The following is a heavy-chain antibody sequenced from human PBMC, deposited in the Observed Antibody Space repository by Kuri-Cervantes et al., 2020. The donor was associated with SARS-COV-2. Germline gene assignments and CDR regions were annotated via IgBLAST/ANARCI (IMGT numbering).Heavy chain of an antibody. J-gene: IGHJ6*03. V-gene: IGHV3-74*01. CDR1: GFTFSSYW. Sequence: GESLKISCAASGFTFSSYWMHWVRQAPGKGLVWVSRINSDGSSTSYADSVKGRFTISRDDAKNSLYLQMSSLRAEDTAVYYCAKEGTHLSSYYYMDVWGKGTTVTVSS. CDR2: INSDGSST. D-gene: IGHD2/OR15-2a*01. CDR3: AKEGTHLSSYYYMDV.